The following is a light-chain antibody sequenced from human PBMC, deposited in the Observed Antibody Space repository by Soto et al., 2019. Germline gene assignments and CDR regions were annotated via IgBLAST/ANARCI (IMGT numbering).Light chain of an antibody. CDR1: QSVSSN. CDR3: QHYNEGPPSIT. Sequence: EIVMTQSPATLSVSPGERATLSCRASQSVSSNLAWYQQKPGQAPRLLIYGASSRALGVPARFMGSGSGTEFTLTINSLQSEDFAVYSCQHYNEGPPSITFGQGTRLEIK. V-gene: IGKV3-15*01. CDR2: GAS. J-gene: IGKJ5*01.